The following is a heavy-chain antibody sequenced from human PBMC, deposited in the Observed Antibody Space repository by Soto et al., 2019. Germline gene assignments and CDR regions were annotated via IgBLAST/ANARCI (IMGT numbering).Heavy chain of an antibody. CDR1: GGSISSSSYY. Sequence: PSETLSLTCTVSGGSISSSSYYWGWIRQPPGKGLEWIGSIYYSGSTYHNPSPKSRVTISVDTSKNQFSLKLSSVTAADTAVYYCARAYCGGDCYSSEWFDPWGQGTLVTVSS. J-gene: IGHJ5*02. D-gene: IGHD2-21*02. V-gene: IGHV4-39*01. CDR3: ARAYCGGDCYSSEWFDP. CDR2: IYYSGST.